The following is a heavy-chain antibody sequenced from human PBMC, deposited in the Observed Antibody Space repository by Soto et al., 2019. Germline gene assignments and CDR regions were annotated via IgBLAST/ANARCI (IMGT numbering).Heavy chain of an antibody. CDR3: ARANPQYVYFDS. CDR2: ITPIIDIP. CDR1: GGTFNTYS. J-gene: IGHJ4*02. Sequence: QVQLVQSGAEVKRPGSSVKVSCRTSGGTFNTYSINWVRQAPGQGLEWRGRITPIIDIPTYAQNFQGRVANSADNQTSRAYIQLTNLPFEDTPMYFFARANPQYVYFDSWCQGTLVTVSS. D-gene: IGHD2-8*01. V-gene: IGHV1-69*02.